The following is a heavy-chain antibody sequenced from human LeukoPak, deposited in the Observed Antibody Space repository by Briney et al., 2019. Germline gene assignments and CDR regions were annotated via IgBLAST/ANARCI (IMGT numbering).Heavy chain of an antibody. Sequence: GGSLRLSCAASGFTFNNAWMSWVRQAPGKGLEWVGRIKSKIDGGTTDYAAPVKGRFTISRDDSKNTLYLQMNSLKTEDTAVYYCAVGLIAARGGDAFDIWGQGTMVTVSS. D-gene: IGHD6-6*01. CDR1: GFTFNNAW. CDR3: AVGLIAARGGDAFDI. J-gene: IGHJ3*02. CDR2: IKSKIDGGTT. V-gene: IGHV3-15*01.